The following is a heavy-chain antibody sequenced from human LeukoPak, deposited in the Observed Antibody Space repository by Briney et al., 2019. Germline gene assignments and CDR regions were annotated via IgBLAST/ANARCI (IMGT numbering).Heavy chain of an antibody. CDR1: GGTFSSYA. CDR3: ASASIAARPGPLFDY. D-gene: IGHD6-6*01. Sequence: SVKVSCKASGGTFSSYAISWVRQAPGQGLEWMGRIIPILGTANYAQKFQGRVTITTDESTSTAYMELSSLRSEDTAVYYCASASIAARPGPLFDYWGQGTLVTVSS. J-gene: IGHJ4*02. V-gene: IGHV1-69*11. CDR2: IIPILGTA.